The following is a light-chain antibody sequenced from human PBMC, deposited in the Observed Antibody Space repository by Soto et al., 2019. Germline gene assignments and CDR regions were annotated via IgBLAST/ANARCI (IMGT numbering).Light chain of an antibody. CDR1: SSNIGAGYD. J-gene: IGLJ3*02. CDR3: QAYDSSLSGV. CDR2: GNS. Sequence: QLVLTQPPSVSGAPGQRVTISCTGSSSNIGAGYDVHWYQQLPGTAPKLLTYGNSNRPSGVPDRFSGSKSGTSASLAITGLQAEDEADYFCQAYDSSLSGVFGGGTQLTVL. V-gene: IGLV1-40*01.